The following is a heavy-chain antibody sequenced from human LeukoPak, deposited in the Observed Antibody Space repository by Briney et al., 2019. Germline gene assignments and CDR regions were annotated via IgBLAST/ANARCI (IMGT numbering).Heavy chain of an antibody. CDR3: ARVWKSYFDY. V-gene: IGHV3-30*04. CDR2: ISYDGSNK. D-gene: IGHD1-1*01. CDR1: GFTFSSYA. J-gene: IGHJ4*02. Sequence: GGSLSLSCAASGFTFSSYAMHWVRQAPGKGLEWVAVISYDGSNKYYADSVKGRFTISRDNSKNTLYLQMNSLRAEDTAVYYCARVWKSYFDYWGQGTLVTVSS.